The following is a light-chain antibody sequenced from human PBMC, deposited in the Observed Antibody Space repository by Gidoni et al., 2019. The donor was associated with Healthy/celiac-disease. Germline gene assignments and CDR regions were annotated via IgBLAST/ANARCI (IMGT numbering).Light chain of an antibody. Sequence: IQLTQSPSSLSASVGDRVTITCRASQGISSYLAWYQQKPGKAPKLLIYAASTLQSGVPSRFSDSGSGTDFTLTISSLQPEDFATYYCQQLNSYPQITFGPXTKVDIK. V-gene: IGKV1-9*01. CDR2: AAS. J-gene: IGKJ3*01. CDR3: QQLNSYPQIT. CDR1: QGISSY.